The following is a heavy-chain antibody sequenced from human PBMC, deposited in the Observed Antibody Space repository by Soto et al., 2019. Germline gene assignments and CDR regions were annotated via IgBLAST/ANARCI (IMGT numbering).Heavy chain of an antibody. CDR2: IYWDDDK. V-gene: IGHV2-5*02. Sequence: SGPTLVNPTQTLTLTCTFSGFSLSTSGVGVGWIRQPPGKALEWLALIYWDDDKRYSPSLKSRLTITKDTSKNQVVLTMTNMDPVDTATYYCAHRLMVVAATPMRDWFDPWGQGTLVTVSS. CDR1: GFSLSTSGVG. D-gene: IGHD2-15*01. CDR3: AHRLMVVAATPMRDWFDP. J-gene: IGHJ5*02.